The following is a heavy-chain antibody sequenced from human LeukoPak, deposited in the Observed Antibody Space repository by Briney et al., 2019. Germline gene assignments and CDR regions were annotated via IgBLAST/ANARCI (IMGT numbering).Heavy chain of an antibody. CDR2: IRGSGNVT. CDR3: AKERAGAN. J-gene: IGHJ4*02. V-gene: IGHV3-23*01. CDR1: GFTFAKYA. Sequence: GESLKTSWVGSGFTFAKYAMTLVREAPGKGLEWVSVIRGSGNVTYYPESVKGRFTISRDNSKRTLYLQMDCLRADDRAIYDCAKERAGANWGQGTLVRVSS. D-gene: IGHD1-26*01.